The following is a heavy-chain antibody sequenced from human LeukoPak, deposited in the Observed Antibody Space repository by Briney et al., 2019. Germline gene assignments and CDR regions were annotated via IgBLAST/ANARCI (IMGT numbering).Heavy chain of an antibody. Sequence: SETLSLTCTVSGGSISSSSYYWGWNRQPPGKGLEWIGSIYYSGSTYYNPSLKSRVTISVDTSKNQFSLKLSSVTAADTAVYYCARHGALQQWLVKDYFDYWGQGTLVTVSS. D-gene: IGHD6-19*01. V-gene: IGHV4-39*01. CDR1: GGSISSSSYY. J-gene: IGHJ4*02. CDR3: ARHGALQQWLVKDYFDY. CDR2: IYYSGST.